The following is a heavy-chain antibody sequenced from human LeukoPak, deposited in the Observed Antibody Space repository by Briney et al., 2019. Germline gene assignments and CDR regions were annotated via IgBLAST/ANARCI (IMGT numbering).Heavy chain of an antibody. Sequence: GGSLRLSCAASGFTFSHYGMTWVRQAPGKGLEWVSAISGSGGSTYYAGSVKGRFTISRDNSKNTLYLQMNSLRADDTAVYYCAKSHHVTAIDYWGQGTLVTVSS. D-gene: IGHD2-21*02. V-gene: IGHV3-23*01. CDR1: GFTFSHYG. CDR2: ISGSGGST. CDR3: AKSHHVTAIDY. J-gene: IGHJ4*02.